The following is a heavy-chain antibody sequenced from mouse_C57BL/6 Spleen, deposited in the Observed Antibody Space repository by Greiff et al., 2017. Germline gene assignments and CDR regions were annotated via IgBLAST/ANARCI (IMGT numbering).Heavy chain of an antibody. CDR3: ARDSNYFDY. CDR2: INPYNGGT. Sequence: VQLKESGPVLVKPGASVKMSCKASGYTFTDYYMNWVKQSHGKSLEWIGVINPYNGGTSYNQKFKGKATLTVDKSSSTAYMELNSLTSEDSAVYYCARDSNYFDYWGQGTTLTVSS. V-gene: IGHV1-19*01. D-gene: IGHD2-5*01. J-gene: IGHJ2*01. CDR1: GYTFTDYY.